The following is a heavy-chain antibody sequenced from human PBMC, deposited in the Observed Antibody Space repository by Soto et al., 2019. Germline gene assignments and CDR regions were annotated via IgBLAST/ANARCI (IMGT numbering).Heavy chain of an antibody. D-gene: IGHD2-15*01. Sequence: ASVKVSCKASGYTFTSYAMHWVRQAPGQRLERMGWINAGNGNTKYSQKFQGRVTITADESTSTAYMELSSLRSEDTAVYYCARGDCSGGSCYGPAIINFDYWGQGTLVTVSS. CDR2: INAGNGNT. V-gene: IGHV1-3*01. CDR3: ARGDCSGGSCYGPAIINFDY. J-gene: IGHJ4*02. CDR1: GYTFTSYA.